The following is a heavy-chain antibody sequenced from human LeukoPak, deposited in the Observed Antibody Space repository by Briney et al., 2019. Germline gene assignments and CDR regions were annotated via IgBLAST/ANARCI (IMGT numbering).Heavy chain of an antibody. Sequence: SETLSLTCTVSAASFISSSHHWGWIRQSPGKGLEWIGTVYYGRTAYYNPSLDGRVTISLDTSANHFSLQLNSVTAADTAVYYCVRHDGRGGATMGAFDSWGQGSLVTVSS. D-gene: IGHD5-12*01. CDR1: AASFISSSHH. CDR2: VYYGRTA. CDR3: VRHDGRGGATMGAFDS. V-gene: IGHV4-39*01. J-gene: IGHJ5*01.